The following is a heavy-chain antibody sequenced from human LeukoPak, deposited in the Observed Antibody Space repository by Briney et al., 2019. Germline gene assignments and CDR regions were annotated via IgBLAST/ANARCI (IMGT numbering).Heavy chain of an antibody. Sequence: PGGSLRLSCAASGFTVSSNYMSWVRQAPGKGLEWVSGVNWNGGSTGYADSVKGRFTISRDNAKNSLYLQMNSLRAEDTALYYCAREQLDTAMVHYFDYWGQGTLVTVSS. CDR1: GFTVSSNY. V-gene: IGHV3-20*04. J-gene: IGHJ4*02. CDR3: AREQLDTAMVHYFDY. CDR2: VNWNGGST. D-gene: IGHD5-18*01.